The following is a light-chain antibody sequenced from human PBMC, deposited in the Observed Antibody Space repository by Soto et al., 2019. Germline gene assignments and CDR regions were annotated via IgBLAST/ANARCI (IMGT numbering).Light chain of an antibody. Sequence: EIVMTQSPATLSVSPGERAILSCRASKSVSNNLAWYQQNPGQAPRLLIYGASTRATGIPARFSGSGSGTEFTLSISSLQSEDFAIYYCQQYNNWPPLTFGGGTKVEIK. V-gene: IGKV3-15*01. CDR3: QQYNNWPPLT. CDR1: KSVSNN. J-gene: IGKJ4*01. CDR2: GAS.